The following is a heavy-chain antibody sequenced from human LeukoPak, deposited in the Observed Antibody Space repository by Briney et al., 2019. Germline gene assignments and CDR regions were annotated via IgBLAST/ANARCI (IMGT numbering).Heavy chain of an antibody. CDR2: ISYDGSNK. CDR3: ARATVTPPDY. J-gene: IGHJ4*02. V-gene: IGHV3-30-3*01. CDR1: GFTFSSYA. Sequence: PGRSLRLSCAASGFTFSSYAMHWVRQAPGKGLEWVAVISYDGSNKYYADSVKGRFTISRDNSKNTLYLQMNSLRAEDTAVYYCARATVTPPDYWGQGTLVTVSS. D-gene: IGHD4-17*01.